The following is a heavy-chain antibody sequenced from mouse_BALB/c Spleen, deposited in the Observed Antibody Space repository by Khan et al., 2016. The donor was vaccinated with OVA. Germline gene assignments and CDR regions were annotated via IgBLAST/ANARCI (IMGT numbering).Heavy chain of an antibody. V-gene: IGHV1S81*02. CDR1: GYTFTSYW. J-gene: IGHJ2*01. D-gene: IGHD1-1*01. CDR3: ARIKKIVATYFDY. Sequence: QVQLQQSGAELVKAGASVKMSCKASGYTFTSYWMHWVKQRLGKGLEWFAETNPTNGRTYYNEKFKSKATLTVDKSSSTAYMLLSGTTFDDSAVYYCARIKKIVATYFDYWGQGTTLTVSS. CDR2: TNPTNGRT.